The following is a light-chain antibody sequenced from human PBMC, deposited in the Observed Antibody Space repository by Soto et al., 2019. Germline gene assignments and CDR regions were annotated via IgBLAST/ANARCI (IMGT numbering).Light chain of an antibody. V-gene: IGLV2-23*01. J-gene: IGLJ2*01. Sequence: QSVLTQPASVSGSPGQSITISCTGTSSDVGSYNLVSWYQQHPGKAPKLMIYEGSKRPSGVSNRFSGSKSGNTASLTISGLQAEDEADYYCCSYVGSSSHLVFGGGTKLTVL. CDR3: CSYVGSSSHLV. CDR2: EGS. CDR1: SSDVGSYNL.